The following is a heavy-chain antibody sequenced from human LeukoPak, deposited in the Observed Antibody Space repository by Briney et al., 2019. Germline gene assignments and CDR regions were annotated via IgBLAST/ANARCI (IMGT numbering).Heavy chain of an antibody. V-gene: IGHV1-69*13. CDR3: ARGRYYGSGSYPFVMGY. J-gene: IGHJ4*02. CDR2: IIPIFGTA. CDR1: GGTFSSYA. D-gene: IGHD3-10*01. Sequence: SVKVSCKASGGTFSSYAISWVRQAPGQGLEWMGGIIPIFGTANYAQKFQGRVTITADESTSTAYMELCSLRSEDTAVYYCARGRYYGSGSYPFVMGYWGQGTLVTVSS.